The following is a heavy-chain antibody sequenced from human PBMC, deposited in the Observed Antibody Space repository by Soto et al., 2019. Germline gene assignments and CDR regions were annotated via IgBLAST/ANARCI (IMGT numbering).Heavy chain of an antibody. CDR1: GGSISSSNW. D-gene: IGHD3-10*01. V-gene: IGHV4-4*02. Sequence: QVQLQESGPGLVKPSGTLSLTCAVSGGSISSSNWWSWVRQPPGKGLEWIGEIYHSGNTNYNPSHQRRRTVALXKSRNQFSLQLSSVTAADTAVYYCARRWGEGRVDYWGQGTLVTVSS. CDR2: IYHSGNT. CDR3: ARRWGEGRVDY. J-gene: IGHJ4*02.